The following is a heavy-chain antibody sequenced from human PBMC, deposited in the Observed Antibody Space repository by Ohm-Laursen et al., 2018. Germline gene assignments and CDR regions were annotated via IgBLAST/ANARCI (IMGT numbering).Heavy chain of an antibody. CDR2: INHSGST. V-gene: IGHV4-34*09. D-gene: IGHD3-22*01. CDR1: GGSFSGYY. Sequence: TLSLTCAVYGGSFSGYYWSWIRQPPGKGLEWIGEINHSGSTNYNPSLKSRLTISVDTSKNQFSLKLSSVTAADTAMYYCARRYSSGVAFDYWGQGALVIVSS. CDR3: ARRYSSGVAFDY. J-gene: IGHJ4*02.